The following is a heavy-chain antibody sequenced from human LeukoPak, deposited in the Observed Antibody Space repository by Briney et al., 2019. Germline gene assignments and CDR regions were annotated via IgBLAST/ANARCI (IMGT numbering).Heavy chain of an antibody. V-gene: IGHV1-69*13. D-gene: IGHD4-17*01. CDR2: IIPIFGTA. CDR3: ASSVKYGNFDY. J-gene: IGHJ4*02. CDR1: GGTFSSYA. Sequence: EASVKVSCKASGGTFSSYAISWVRQAPGQGLEWMGGIIPIFGTANYAQKFQGRVTITADESTSTAYMELSSLRSEDTAVYYCASSVKYGNFDYWGQGTLVTVSS.